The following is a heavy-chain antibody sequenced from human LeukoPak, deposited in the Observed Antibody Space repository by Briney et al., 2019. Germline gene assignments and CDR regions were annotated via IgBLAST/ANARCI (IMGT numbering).Heavy chain of an antibody. J-gene: IGHJ4*02. CDR2: INHSGST. CDR1: GGSFSGYY. Sequence: PSETLSLTCAVYGGSFSGYYWSWIRQPPGKGLEWIGEINHSGSTNYNPSLKSRVTISVDTSKNQFSLKLSSVTAADTAVYYCARVVVVPAAIWGPYGYFDCWGQGTLVTVSS. D-gene: IGHD2-2*02. CDR3: ARVVVVPAAIWGPYGYFDC. V-gene: IGHV4-34*01.